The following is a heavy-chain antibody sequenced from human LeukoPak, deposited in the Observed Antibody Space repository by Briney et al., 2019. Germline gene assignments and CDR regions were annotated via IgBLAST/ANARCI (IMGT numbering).Heavy chain of an antibody. CDR1: RFTFSSYS. Sequence: GGSLRLSCATSRFTFSSYSMNWVRQAPGKGLECVSSISSSSSYIYYADSVKGRFTISRDNAKNSLYLQMNSLRAEDTAVYYCARDQTVGATTSMDYWGQGTLVTVSS. CDR2: ISSSSSYI. CDR3: ARDQTVGATTSMDY. V-gene: IGHV3-21*01. J-gene: IGHJ4*02. D-gene: IGHD1-26*01.